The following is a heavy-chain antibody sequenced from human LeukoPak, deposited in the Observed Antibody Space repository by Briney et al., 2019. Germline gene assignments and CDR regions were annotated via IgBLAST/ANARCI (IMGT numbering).Heavy chain of an antibody. V-gene: IGHV3-30*02. Sequence: GGSLRPSCAASGFTFSNYGMHWVRQAPGKGLEWVAFIRYDGSNKYYADSVKGRFTISRDNSKNTLYLQMNSLRAEDTAVYYCAKTGSSGWYAYFDYWGQGTLVTVSS. D-gene: IGHD6-19*01. J-gene: IGHJ4*02. CDR1: GFTFSNYG. CDR3: AKTGSSGWYAYFDY. CDR2: IRYDGSNK.